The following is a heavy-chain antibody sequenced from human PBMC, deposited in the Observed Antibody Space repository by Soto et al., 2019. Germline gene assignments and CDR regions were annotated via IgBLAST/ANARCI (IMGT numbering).Heavy chain of an antibody. D-gene: IGHD6-25*01. CDR1: GYSFTSCA. V-gene: IGHV1-3*04. Sequence: QVQVVQSGAEVKKPGASVRLSCKTSGYSFTSCAIHWVRQDPGQGFEWMGWINTDSGTTKYSQKFQGRVTITRDASASTAYMELSSLSSEDTTIYYCVSDRAADWDLDLWGRGTLVTVSS. CDR2: INTDSGTT. CDR3: VSDRAADWDLDL. J-gene: IGHJ2*01.